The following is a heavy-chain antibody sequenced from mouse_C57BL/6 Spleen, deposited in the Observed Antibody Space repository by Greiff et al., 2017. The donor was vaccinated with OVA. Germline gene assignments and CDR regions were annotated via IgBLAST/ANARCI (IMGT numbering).Heavy chain of an antibody. CDR1: GYSITSGYY. J-gene: IGHJ2*01. D-gene: IGHD1-1*01. CDR2: ISYDGSN. V-gene: IGHV3-6*01. CDR3: ARDRITTVVATDYFDY. Sequence: EVKLQESGPGLVKPSQSLSLTCSVTGYSITSGYYWNWIRQFPGNKLEWMGYISYDGSNNYNPSLKNRISITRDTSKNQFFLKLNSVTTEDTATYYCARDRITTVVATDYFDYWGQGTTLTVSS.